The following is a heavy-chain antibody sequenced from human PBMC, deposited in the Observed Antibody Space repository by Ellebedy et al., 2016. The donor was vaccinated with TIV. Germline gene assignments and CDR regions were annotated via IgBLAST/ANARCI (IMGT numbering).Heavy chain of an antibody. V-gene: IGHV3-11*01. D-gene: IGHD3-22*01. CDR3: ARCSGYYFAPDAFDI. J-gene: IGHJ3*02. CDR1: GFTFSDYY. Sequence: PGGSLRLSCAASGFTFSDYYISWIRQAPGKGLEWISYISGSGSTMYYADSVKGRFTISRDNAKNSLYLQMNSLRAEDTAVYYCARCSGYYFAPDAFDIWGQGTMVTVSS. CDR2: ISGSGSTM.